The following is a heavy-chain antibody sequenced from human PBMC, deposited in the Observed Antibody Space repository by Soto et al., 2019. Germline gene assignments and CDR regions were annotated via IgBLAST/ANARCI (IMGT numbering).Heavy chain of an antibody. CDR1: GGTFSSYA. CDR3: AGPPDIVVVPAEQYYYGMDV. CDR2: IIPIFGTA. Sequence: QVQLVQSGAEVKKPGSSVKVSCKASGGTFSSYAISWVRQAPGQGLEWMGGIIPIFGTANYAQKFQGRVTITADESTSTAYMELSSLRSEDTAVYYCAGPPDIVVVPAEQYYYGMDVWGQGTTVTVSS. D-gene: IGHD2-2*01. J-gene: IGHJ6*02. V-gene: IGHV1-69*01.